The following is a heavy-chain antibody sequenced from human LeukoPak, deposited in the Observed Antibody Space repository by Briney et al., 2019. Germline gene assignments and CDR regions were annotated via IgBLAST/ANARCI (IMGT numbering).Heavy chain of an antibody. Sequence: GRSLRLSCAASGFTFSSYGMHWVRQAPGKGLEWVAVIWYDGSNKYYADSVKGRFTLSRDNSKNTLYLQMNSLRAEDTAVYYCARGLGKYCSGGSCYPPANYWGQGTLVTVSS. D-gene: IGHD2-15*01. CDR1: GFTFSSYG. CDR2: IWYDGSNK. V-gene: IGHV3-33*01. CDR3: ARGLGKYCSGGSCYPPANY. J-gene: IGHJ4*02.